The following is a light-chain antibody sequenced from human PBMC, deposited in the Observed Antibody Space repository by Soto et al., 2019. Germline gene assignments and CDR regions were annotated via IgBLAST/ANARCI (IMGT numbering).Light chain of an antibody. Sequence: DIQMTQSPSSLSASVGDRVTITCRASQGISNYLVWYQQKPGKVPKLLIYAASTLQSGVPSRFSGRGSGTDFTLTISSLQPEDVATYYCQNYNGAPWTFGKGTNVEIK. J-gene: IGKJ1*01. CDR3: QNYNGAPWT. CDR1: QGISNY. CDR2: AAS. V-gene: IGKV1-27*01.